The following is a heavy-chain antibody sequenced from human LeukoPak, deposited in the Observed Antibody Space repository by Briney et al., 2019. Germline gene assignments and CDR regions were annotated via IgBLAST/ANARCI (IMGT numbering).Heavy chain of an antibody. D-gene: IGHD1-1*01. V-gene: IGHV3-74*01. CDR2: INNDGSSA. J-gene: IGHJ6*02. Sequence: GGSLRLSCAASGFTFSSYWMNWARQAPGKGLVWVSRINNDGSSASYVDSVKGRFTISRDNAKNTLFLQMNSLRAEDTAVYYCARRGTGHGMDVWGQGTTVIVSS. CDR1: GFTFSSYW. CDR3: ARRGTGHGMDV.